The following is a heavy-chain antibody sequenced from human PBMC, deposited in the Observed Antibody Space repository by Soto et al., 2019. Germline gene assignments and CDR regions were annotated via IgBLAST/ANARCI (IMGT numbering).Heavy chain of an antibody. CDR1: GVSIRNGNYY. D-gene: IGHD1-1*01. Sequence: PSETLSLTCTVSGVSIRNGNYYWSWIRQLPGKGLEWIGNIYYIGTTSYNPSLKSRVIISIDTSKNQFSLELTSVLAADTAVYYCAKNETTRPWFDPWGQGTLVTVSS. V-gene: IGHV4-31*03. CDR3: AKNETTRPWFDP. CDR2: IYYIGTT. J-gene: IGHJ5*02.